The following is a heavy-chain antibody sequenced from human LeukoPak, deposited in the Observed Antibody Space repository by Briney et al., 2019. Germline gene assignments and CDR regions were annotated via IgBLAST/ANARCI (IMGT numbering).Heavy chain of an antibody. Sequence: SETLSLTCTVSGYSISSGYYWGWIRQSPGKGLEWIGSIYHAGSTFHNPSLMRRVTISVDTSKNQCSLKLGSVTAADTAVYYCARAPTRSSDTVTGYLFDSWGQGTLVTVSS. V-gene: IGHV4-38-2*02. J-gene: IGHJ4*02. CDR3: ARAPTRSSDTVTGYLFDS. CDR1: GYSISSGYY. D-gene: IGHD3-9*01. CDR2: IYHAGST.